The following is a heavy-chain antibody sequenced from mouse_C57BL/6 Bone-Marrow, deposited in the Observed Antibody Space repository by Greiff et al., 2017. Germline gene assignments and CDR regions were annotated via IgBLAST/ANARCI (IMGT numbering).Heavy chain of an antibody. CDR2: ISYDGSN. CDR1: GYSITSGYY. CDR3: ARVEGFITTVVATRNFDY. V-gene: IGHV3-6*01. J-gene: IGHJ2*01. Sequence: ESGPGLVKPSQSLSLTCSVTGYSITSGYYWNWIRQFPGNKLEWMGYISYDGSNNYNPSLKNRISITRDTSKNQFFLKLNSVTTEDTATYYCARVEGFITTVVATRNFDYWGQGTTLTVSS. D-gene: IGHD1-1*01.